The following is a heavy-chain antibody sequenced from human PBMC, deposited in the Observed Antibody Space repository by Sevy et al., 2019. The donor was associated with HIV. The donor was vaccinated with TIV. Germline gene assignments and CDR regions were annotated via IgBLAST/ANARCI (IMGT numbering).Heavy chain of an antibody. V-gene: IGHV4-59*01. D-gene: IGHD2-2*01. CDR3: ARVKGYCSSTSCLGFDY. CDR1: GGSISSYY. CDR2: IYYSWST. Sequence: SETLSLTCTVSGGSISSYYWSWIRQPPGKGLEWIGYIYYSWSTNYNPSLKSRVTISVDTSKNQFSLKLSSVTAADSAGLYCARVKGYCSSTSCLGFDYWGQGTLVTVSS. J-gene: IGHJ4*02.